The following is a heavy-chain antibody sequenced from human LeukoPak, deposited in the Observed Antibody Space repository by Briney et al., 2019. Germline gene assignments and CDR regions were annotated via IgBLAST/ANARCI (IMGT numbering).Heavy chain of an antibody. V-gene: IGHV3-30*03. J-gene: IGHJ6*02. D-gene: IGHD6-13*01. Sequence: GGSLRLSCAASGFTFSSYGMHWVRQAPGKGLEWVAVISYDGSNKYYADSVKGRFTISRDNSKNTLYLQMNSLRAEDTAVYYCARRSSLSSSWVMDVWGQGTTVTVSS. CDR1: GFTFSSYG. CDR3: ARRSSLSSSWVMDV. CDR2: ISYDGSNK.